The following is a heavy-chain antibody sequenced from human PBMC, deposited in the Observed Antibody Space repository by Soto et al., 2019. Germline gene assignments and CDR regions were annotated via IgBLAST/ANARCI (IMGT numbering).Heavy chain of an antibody. D-gene: IGHD2-15*01. CDR1: GYTLTELS. CDR3: ARWAYGGNSFSFDY. J-gene: IGHJ4*02. CDR2: FDPEDGET. Sequence: ASVKVSCKVSGYTLTELSMHWVRQAPGKGLEWMGGFDPEDGETIYAQKFQGRVTMTADTSTDTAYMELRSLRSDDTAVYYCARWAYGGNSFSFDYWGQGTLVTVSS. V-gene: IGHV1-24*01.